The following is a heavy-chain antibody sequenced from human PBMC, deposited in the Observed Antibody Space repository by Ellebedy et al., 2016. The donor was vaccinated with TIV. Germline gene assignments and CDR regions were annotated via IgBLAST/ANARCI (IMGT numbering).Heavy chain of an antibody. CDR2: INQDGSVD. D-gene: IGHD1-26*01. CDR3: LPSGGSSR. CDR1: GFTFGNYA. Sequence: GESLKISXVASGFTFGNYAMRWVRQAPGKGLEWVASINQDGSVDHYVDSVMGRFTVSRDNAKSSLYLQMNSLRAEDTAVYYCLPSGGSSRWGQGTLVTVSS. J-gene: IGHJ4*02. V-gene: IGHV3-7*01.